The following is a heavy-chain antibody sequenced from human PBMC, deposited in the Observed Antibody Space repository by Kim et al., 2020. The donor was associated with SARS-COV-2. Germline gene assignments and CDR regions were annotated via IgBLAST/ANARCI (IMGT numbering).Heavy chain of an antibody. Sequence: GGSLRLSCAASGFTFSSYAMHWVRQAPGKGLEWVAVISYDGSNKYYADSVKGRFTISRDNSKNTLYLQMNSLRAEDTAVYYCARALYYYDSSGYSSAFDYWGQGTLVTVSS. CDR1: GFTFSSYA. V-gene: IGHV3-30-3*01. CDR3: ARALYYYDSSGYSSAFDY. D-gene: IGHD3-22*01. CDR2: ISYDGSNK. J-gene: IGHJ4*02.